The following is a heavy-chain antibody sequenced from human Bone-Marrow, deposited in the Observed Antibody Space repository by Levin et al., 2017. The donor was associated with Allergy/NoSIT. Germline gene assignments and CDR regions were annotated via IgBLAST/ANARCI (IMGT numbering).Heavy chain of an antibody. CDR1: GFTFSTYG. V-gene: IGHV3-30*04. J-gene: IGHJ6*03. Sequence: SGGSLRLSCVGSGFTFSTYGVHWVRQAPGKGLEWVAVISYDGSNKFYADSVKGRFTISRDNSQNTLYLQMSSLRVDDTARYFCARAADPRDFYYYYMDVWGKGTTVTVSS. CDR2: ISYDGSNK. CDR3: ARAADPRDFYYYYMDV.